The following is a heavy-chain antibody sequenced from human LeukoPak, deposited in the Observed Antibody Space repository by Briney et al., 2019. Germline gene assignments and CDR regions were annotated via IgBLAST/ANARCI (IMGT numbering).Heavy chain of an antibody. CDR3: ARSRDANWFDP. CDR1: GGSISSYY. CDR2: IYHSGST. V-gene: IGHV4-59*04. J-gene: IGHJ5*02. Sequence: SETLSLTCTVSGGSISSYYWSWIRQPPGKGLEWIGSIYHSGSTYYNPSLKSRVTISVDTSKNQFSLKLSSVTAADTAVYYCARSRDANWFDPWGQGTLVTVSS.